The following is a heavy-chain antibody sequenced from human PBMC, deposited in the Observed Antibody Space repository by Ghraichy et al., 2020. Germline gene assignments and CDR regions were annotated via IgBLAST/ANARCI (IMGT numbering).Heavy chain of an antibody. J-gene: IGHJ6*02. CDR2: ISSSSSTI. CDR3: ARVGAINRGYYYGMDV. CDR1: GFTFSSYS. V-gene: IGHV3-48*01. D-gene: IGHD1-26*01. Sequence: GGSLRLSCAASGFTFSSYSMNWVRQAPGKGLEWVSYISSSSSTIYYADSVKGRFTISRDNAKNTLYLQMNSLRAEDTAVYYCARVGAINRGYYYGMDVWGQGTTVTVSS.